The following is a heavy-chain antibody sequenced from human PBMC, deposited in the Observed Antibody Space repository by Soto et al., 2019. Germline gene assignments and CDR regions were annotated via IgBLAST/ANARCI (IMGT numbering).Heavy chain of an antibody. CDR3: ARVVFSYFSGGSCYSTYGMDV. D-gene: IGHD2-15*01. CDR2: IIPIFGTA. CDR1: GGTFSSYA. Sequence: SVKVSCKASGGTFSSYAISWVRQAPGQGLEWMGGIIPIFGTANYAQKFQGRVTITADESTSTAYMELSSLRSEDTAVYYCARVVFSYFSGGSCYSTYGMDVWGQGTKVTVSS. J-gene: IGHJ6*02. V-gene: IGHV1-69*13.